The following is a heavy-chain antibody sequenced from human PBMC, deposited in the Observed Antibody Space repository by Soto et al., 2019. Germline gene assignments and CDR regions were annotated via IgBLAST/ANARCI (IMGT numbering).Heavy chain of an antibody. V-gene: IGHV4-59*08. D-gene: IGHD3-9*01. CDR3: GRLEGLATISYYFDY. CDR1: GGSISSYY. J-gene: IGHJ4*02. CDR2: VYYSGST. Sequence: SETLSLTCTFSGGSISSYYWIWIRQPPGKGLEWIGSVYYSGSTYYNPSLKSRVTISVDKSKNQFSLKLMSLSAADTAVYYCGRLEGLATISYYFDYWGQGALVTVSS.